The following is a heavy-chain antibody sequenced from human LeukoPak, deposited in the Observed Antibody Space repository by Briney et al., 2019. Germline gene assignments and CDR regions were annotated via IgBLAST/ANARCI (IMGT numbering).Heavy chain of an antibody. V-gene: IGHV3-74*01. CDR3: ARSLGYSSGG. CDR1: GFPFRSHW. J-gene: IGHJ4*02. Sequence: GGSLRLSCTASGFPFRSHWMHWVRRVPAPGLVWVSHISTDETTTNYADSVKGRFTISRDNAKDTLYLQLNSLRAEDTATYYCARSLGYSSGGWSQGTLVTVSS. CDR2: ISTDETTT. D-gene: IGHD2-15*01.